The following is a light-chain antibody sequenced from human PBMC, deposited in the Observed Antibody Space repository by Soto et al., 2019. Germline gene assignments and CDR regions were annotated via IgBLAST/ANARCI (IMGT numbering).Light chain of an antibody. CDR3: SSYAGSNNVI. J-gene: IGLJ2*01. CDR1: SSDLGAYDY. Sequence: QSALTQPPSASGSPGQSVTISCTGTSSDLGAYDYVSWYQQHPGKAPKLMIFEVNKRPSGVPDRFSGSKSGNTASLTVTGLQAEDEADYYCSSYAGSNNVIFGGGTKLTVL. V-gene: IGLV2-8*01. CDR2: EVN.